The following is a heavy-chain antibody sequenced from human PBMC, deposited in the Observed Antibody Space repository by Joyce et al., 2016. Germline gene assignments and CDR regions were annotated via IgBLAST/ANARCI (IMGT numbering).Heavy chain of an antibody. CDR1: GFSFNKSA. CDR2: LSFDGLNK. D-gene: IGHD3-9*01. V-gene: IGHV3-30*18. J-gene: IGHJ4*02. Sequence: QLVESGGGVVPPGTSLRLSCVGSGFSFNKSAIHWVRRAPGKGLEWLAVLSFDGLNKNYADSVKGRFSVSRDNSKSTVDLHMTSLRSDDTALYYCAKEAATGNFASVDSWGQGTLVTVSS. CDR3: AKEAATGNFASVDS.